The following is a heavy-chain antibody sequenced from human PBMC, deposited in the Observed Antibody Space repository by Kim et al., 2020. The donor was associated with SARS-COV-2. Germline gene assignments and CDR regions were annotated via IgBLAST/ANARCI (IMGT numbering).Heavy chain of an antibody. D-gene: IGHD6-13*01. J-gene: IGHJ4*02. CDR3: ARGAPYSSSWYGLNF. CDR1: GFTFSDNY. CDR2: IYANGNT. Sequence: GGSLRLSCAVSGFTFSDNYMMRVRQAPGKGLEWVSVIYANGNTYYADSVKGRFTISRDNSKNTLYLQMNSLKDEDTAVNYCARGAPYSSSWYGLNFWGQG. V-gene: IGHV3-66*01.